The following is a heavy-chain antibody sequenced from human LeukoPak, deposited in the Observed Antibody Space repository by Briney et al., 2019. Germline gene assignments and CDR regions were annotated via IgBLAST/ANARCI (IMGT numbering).Heavy chain of an antibody. Sequence: SETLSLTCTVSAGSISSYSWSWIRQPAGKGLQWIGRIHTSGSTDYNPSLGSRVTMSVDTSKNQFSLKLSSVTAADTAVYYCAREGSMTARPFVSIDYWGQGTLVTVSS. D-gene: IGHD6-6*01. CDR3: AREGSMTARPFVSIDY. J-gene: IGHJ4*02. V-gene: IGHV4-4*07. CDR1: AGSISSYS. CDR2: IHTSGST.